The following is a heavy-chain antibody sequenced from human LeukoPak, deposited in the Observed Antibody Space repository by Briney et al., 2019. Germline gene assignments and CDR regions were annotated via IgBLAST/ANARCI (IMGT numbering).Heavy chain of an antibody. CDR2: ISSGGAPI. CDR3: AREGPYRVN. CDR1: GFTFSSYT. Sequence: GGSLRLSCAASGFTFSSYTMNWVRQAPGKGLEWISVISSGGAPIYYAESVRGRFTISRDSAKNSVYLQMNSLRDEDTAVYYCAREGPYRVNWGQGTLVTVSS. J-gene: IGHJ4*02. V-gene: IGHV3-48*02.